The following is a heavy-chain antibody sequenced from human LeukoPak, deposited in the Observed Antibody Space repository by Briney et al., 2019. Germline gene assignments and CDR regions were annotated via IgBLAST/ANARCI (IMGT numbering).Heavy chain of an antibody. J-gene: IGHJ4*02. CDR2: ISSTSSYI. D-gene: IGHD1-26*01. Sequence: GGSLRLSCAASGFKLFSEYSMNWVRQAPGKGLEWVSSISSTSSYIFYADSVNGRFTISRDNAKNSLYLQMNSLRAEDTAVYYCARGIVGTTETTFDYWGQGTLVTVSS. V-gene: IGHV3-21*01. CDR3: ARGIVGTTETTFDY. CDR1: GFKLFSEYS.